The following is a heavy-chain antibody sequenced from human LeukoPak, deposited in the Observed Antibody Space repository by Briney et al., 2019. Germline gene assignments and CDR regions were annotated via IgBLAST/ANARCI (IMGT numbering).Heavy chain of an antibody. Sequence: PGGSLRLSCVASGFTFSTYWMSWVRQAPGKGLEWVANIKQDGSEKYYVDSVKGRFTISRDNAKNSLYLQMNSLRAEDTAVYYCARQGQWLGRLFAYWGQGTLVTVSS. CDR3: ARQGQWLGRLFAY. J-gene: IGHJ4*02. V-gene: IGHV3-7*04. CDR1: GFTFSTYW. CDR2: IKQDGSEK. D-gene: IGHD6-19*01.